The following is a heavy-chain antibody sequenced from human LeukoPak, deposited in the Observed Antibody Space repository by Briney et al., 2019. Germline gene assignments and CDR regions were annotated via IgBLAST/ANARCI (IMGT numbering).Heavy chain of an antibody. V-gene: IGHV1-69*06. Sequence: SVKVSCKASGGTFSSYAISWVRQAPGQGLEWMGGIIPIFGTANYAQKFQGRVTITADKSTSTAYMELSSLRSDDTAVYYCARLTKDYDYVWGSYRQNVNWFDPWGQGTLVTVSS. CDR1: GGTFSSYA. CDR2: IIPIFGTA. J-gene: IGHJ5*02. D-gene: IGHD3-16*02. CDR3: ARLTKDYDYVWGSYRQNVNWFDP.